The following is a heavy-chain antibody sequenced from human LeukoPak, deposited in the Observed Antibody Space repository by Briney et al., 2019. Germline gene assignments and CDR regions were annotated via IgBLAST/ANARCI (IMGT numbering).Heavy chain of an antibody. CDR3: VKDLSGTYSFDD. D-gene: IGHD3-10*01. CDR1: GFTLSRDT. J-gene: IGHJ4*02. Sequence: GGSLRLSCSASGFTLSRDTVHWVRQAPGKGLEYVSSITDNGGRTWYADSVKGRFTISRDNSKNTVYLQMSSLRAEDTAVYYCVKDLSGTYSFDDWGQGTLVSVPS. CDR2: ITDNGGRT. V-gene: IGHV3-64D*06.